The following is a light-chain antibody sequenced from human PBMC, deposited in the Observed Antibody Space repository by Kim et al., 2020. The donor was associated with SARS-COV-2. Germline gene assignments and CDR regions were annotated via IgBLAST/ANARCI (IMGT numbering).Light chain of an antibody. CDR3: SSYASSTTVV. Sequence: QSALTQPASVSGSPGQSITISCTGTSSDVGGYNYVSWYQQHPGKAPKLMIYYVTNRPSVISSRFSGSKSGNTASLTISGLQAEDEADYYCSSYASSTTVVFGGGTQLTVL. CDR2: YVT. CDR1: SSDVGGYNY. V-gene: IGLV2-14*03. J-gene: IGLJ2*01.